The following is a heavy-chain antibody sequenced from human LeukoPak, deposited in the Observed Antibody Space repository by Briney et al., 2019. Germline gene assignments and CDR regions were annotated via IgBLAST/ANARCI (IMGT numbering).Heavy chain of an antibody. CDR1: GGSINSYY. V-gene: IGHV4-59*01. J-gene: IGHJ5*02. CDR3: ARAGSITIFGVVGWFDP. CDR2: IYYSGST. D-gene: IGHD3-3*01. Sequence: SETLSLTCTVSGGSINSYYWNWIRQPPGKGLEWIGYIYYSGSTNYNPSLKSRVTISIDTSKNQFSLKLRSVTAADTAIYYCARAGSITIFGVVGWFDPWGQGTLVTVSS.